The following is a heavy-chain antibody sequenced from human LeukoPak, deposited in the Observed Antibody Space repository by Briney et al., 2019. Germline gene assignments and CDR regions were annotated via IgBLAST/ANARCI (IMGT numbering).Heavy chain of an antibody. D-gene: IGHD6-13*01. V-gene: IGHV3-53*01. CDR2: IYSGGNT. J-gene: IGHJ3*02. CDR1: GFIVSSNY. CDR3: ARDEPVAAAGWFAFDI. Sequence: GGSLRLSCAVSGFIVSSNYVSWVRQAPGKGLEWVSVIYSGGNTYYADSVKGRFTISRDNSKNTLYLQLNSLRVEDTAVYYCARDEPVAAAGWFAFDIWGQGTMVTVSS.